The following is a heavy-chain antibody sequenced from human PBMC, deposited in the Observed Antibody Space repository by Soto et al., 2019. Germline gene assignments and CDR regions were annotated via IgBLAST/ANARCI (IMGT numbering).Heavy chain of an antibody. CDR1: GYTFTSYG. CDR3: AREEKDIVVVVAAFVD. Sequence: GASVKVSCKASGYTFTSYGISWVRQAPGQGLEWMGWISAYNGNTNYAQKLQGRVTMTTDTSTSTAYMELRSLRSDDTAVYYCAREEKDIVVVVAAFVDWGQGTLVPVAS. D-gene: IGHD2-15*01. J-gene: IGHJ4*02. CDR2: ISAYNGNT. V-gene: IGHV1-18*01.